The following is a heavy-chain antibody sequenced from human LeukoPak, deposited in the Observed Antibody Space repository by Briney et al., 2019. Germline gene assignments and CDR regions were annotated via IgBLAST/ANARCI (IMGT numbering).Heavy chain of an antibody. Sequence: PGGSLRLSCAASGFTFSSYWMSWVRQAPGKGLEWVANIKQDGSEKYYVDSVKGRFTISRDNAKNSLYLQMNSLIAEDTAVYYCAYGRWLQYHAFDIWGQGTMVTVSS. D-gene: IGHD5-24*01. CDR3: AYGRWLQYHAFDI. V-gene: IGHV3-7*01. J-gene: IGHJ3*02. CDR1: GFTFSSYW. CDR2: IKQDGSEK.